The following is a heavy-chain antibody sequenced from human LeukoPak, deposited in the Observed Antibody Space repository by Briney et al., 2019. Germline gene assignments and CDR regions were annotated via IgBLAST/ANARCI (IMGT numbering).Heavy chain of an antibody. V-gene: IGHV3-30*04. D-gene: IGHD2-2*01. CDR2: ISYDGSGK. Sequence: GGSLRLSCAASGFTFSNYAINWVRQAPGKGLEWVAVISYDGSGKYYADSVKGRFTISRDNSKNTLYLQMNSLRAEDSAVYCCARGRYCSGTSCYANYFDSWGPGTLVTVSS. CDR3: ARGRYCSGTSCYANYFDS. CDR1: GFTFSNYA. J-gene: IGHJ4*02.